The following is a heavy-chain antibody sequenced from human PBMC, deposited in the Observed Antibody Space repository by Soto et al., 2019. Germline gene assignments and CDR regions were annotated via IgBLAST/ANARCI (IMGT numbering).Heavy chain of an antibody. V-gene: IGHV4-31*03. CDR3: ARAKLLLWFGELYY. CDR2: IYYSGST. J-gene: IGHJ4*02. D-gene: IGHD3-10*01. Sequence: QVQLQESGPELLKPSQTLSHTCTVSGGSIRSGGYYWRWIRQHPGKGVEWIGYIYYSGSTYYNPSLKSRVTISVDTSKNQFSLKLSSVTAADTAVYYCARAKLLLWFGELYYWGQGTLVTVSS. CDR1: GGSIRSGGYY.